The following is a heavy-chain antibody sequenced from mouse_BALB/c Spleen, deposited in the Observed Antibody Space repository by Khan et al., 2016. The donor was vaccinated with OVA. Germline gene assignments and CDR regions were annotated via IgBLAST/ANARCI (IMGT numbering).Heavy chain of an antibody. D-gene: IGHD4-1*01. V-gene: IGHV3-2*02. CDR2: ISYSGST. Sequence: EVQLQESGPGLVKPFQSLSLTCTVTGYSITSAYAWNWIRQFPGNKLEWMGCISYSGSTSYNPSLKSRISITRDTSKNQFFLQLNSVTTEDTATYYCASELGRYYAMDYWGQGTSVTVSS. CDR1: GYSITSAYA. CDR3: ASELGRYYAMDY. J-gene: IGHJ4*01.